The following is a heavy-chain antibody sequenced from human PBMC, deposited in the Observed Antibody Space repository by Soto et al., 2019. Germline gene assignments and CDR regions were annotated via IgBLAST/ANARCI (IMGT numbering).Heavy chain of an antibody. V-gene: IGHV3-23*01. Sequence: GGSLRLSCAASGFTFSSYAMSWVRQAPGKGLEWVSAISGSGGSTYYADSVKGRFTISRDNSKNTLYLQMNSLRAEDTAVYYCAKDISGYDPINYYYYYMDVWGKGTTVTVSS. D-gene: IGHD5-12*01. CDR1: GFTFSSYA. J-gene: IGHJ6*03. CDR3: AKDISGYDPINYYYYYMDV. CDR2: ISGSGGST.